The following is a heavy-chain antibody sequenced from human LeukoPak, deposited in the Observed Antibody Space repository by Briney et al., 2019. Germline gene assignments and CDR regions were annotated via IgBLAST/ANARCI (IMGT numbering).Heavy chain of an antibody. V-gene: IGHV3-23*01. Sequence: PGGSLRLSCAASGFIFDNFGMSWVRQAPGKGLEWVSAISGSGGSTYYADSVKGRFTISRDNSKNTLYLQMNSLRAEDTAVYYCAKVELGSSGLNYWGQGTLVTVSS. D-gene: IGHD6-25*01. CDR3: AKVELGSSGLNY. CDR2: ISGSGGST. CDR1: GFIFDNFG. J-gene: IGHJ4*02.